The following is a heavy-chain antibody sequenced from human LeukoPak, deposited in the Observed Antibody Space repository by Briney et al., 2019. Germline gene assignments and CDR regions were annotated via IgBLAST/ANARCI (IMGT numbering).Heavy chain of an antibody. CDR3: AKDGSWSCTD. CDR2: IAHHGNNK. J-gene: IGHJ4*02. CDR1: GFTFSNSA. Sequence: AGGSLRLSCAASGFTFSNSAMHWVRQGPGKGLEWVAYIAHHGNNKYYADSVKGRFTISRDNSKRTLYLQMNSLRPDDTAMYYCAKDGSWSCTDWGQGTLVTVSS. D-gene: IGHD2-8*02. V-gene: IGHV3-30*02.